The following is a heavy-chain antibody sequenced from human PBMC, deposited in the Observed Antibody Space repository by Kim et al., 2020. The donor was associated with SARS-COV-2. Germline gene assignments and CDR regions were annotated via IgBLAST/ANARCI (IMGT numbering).Heavy chain of an antibody. CDR3: ARSNAMDV. CDR1: GFTFSSYW. CDR2: IKNHGNEK. V-gene: IGHV3-7*03. J-gene: IGHJ6*02. Sequence: GGSLRLSCAASGFTFSSYWMTWVRQAPGRGLEWVANIKNHGNEKYYVDSVKGRFTISRDDAENSLYLQMNSLRPEDTAIYYCARSNAMDVWGQGTTVSVSS.